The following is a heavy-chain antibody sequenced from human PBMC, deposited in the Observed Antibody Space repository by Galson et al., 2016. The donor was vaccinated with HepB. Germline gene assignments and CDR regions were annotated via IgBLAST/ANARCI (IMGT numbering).Heavy chain of an antibody. V-gene: IGHV3-23*01. CDR1: GFSFSTYA. Sequence: SLRLSCAGSGFSFSTYAMSWVRQAPGKGLEWVSGIGGRGGTTYYADSVEGRFTISRDNSKNTLYLQMKSLRAEDTAVYYCAKSTLGVTLESYYYGTDVWGQGTTVTVSS. CDR2: IGGRGGTT. J-gene: IGHJ6*02. D-gene: IGHD2-21*02. CDR3: AKSTLGVTLESYYYGTDV.